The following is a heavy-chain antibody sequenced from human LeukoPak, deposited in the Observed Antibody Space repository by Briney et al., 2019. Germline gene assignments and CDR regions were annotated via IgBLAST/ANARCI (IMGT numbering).Heavy chain of an antibody. CDR2: IRHDGSSK. CDR3: AKGYLGLCTGGTCFHFDY. Sequence: PGGSLRLSCAASGYTFSNYGMNWVLQTAGKGLEWVAFIRHDGSSKLYADSVKGRFTISRDSSKNEVYLQMDSLRDEDTALYYCAKGYLGLCTGGTCFHFDYWGQGTLVTVSS. D-gene: IGHD2-15*01. J-gene: IGHJ4*02. CDR1: GYTFSNYG. V-gene: IGHV3-30*02.